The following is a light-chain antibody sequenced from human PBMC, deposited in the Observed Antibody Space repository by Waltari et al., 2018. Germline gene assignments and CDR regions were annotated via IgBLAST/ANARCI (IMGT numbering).Light chain of an antibody. CDR1: STSLGPYKL. V-gene: IGLV2-23*02. CDR2: EVS. J-gene: IGLJ1*01. CDR3: CSFAGSSTS. Sequence: QSALPQPASVSGSPGQSITISCSNTSTSLGPYKLVSWYQQRPGKAPKLVIYEVSERPSGVSNRFSGSKSGDTASLTISGLQAEDEADYYCCSFAGSSTSFGTGTTVTVL.